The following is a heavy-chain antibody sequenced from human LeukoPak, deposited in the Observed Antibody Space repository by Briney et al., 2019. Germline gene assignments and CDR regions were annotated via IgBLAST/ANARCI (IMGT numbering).Heavy chain of an antibody. CDR3: AREGFRDGHFDY. D-gene: IGHD5-24*01. CDR1: GGSISSYY. V-gene: IGHV4-59*01. J-gene: IGHJ4*02. Sequence: PSETLSLTCTVSGGSISSYYWSRIRQPPGKGLEWIGYIYYSGSSNYNPSLKSRVSISVDTSKGQFSLKVSSVTAADTAVYYCAREGFRDGHFDYWGQGTLVTVSS. CDR2: IYYSGSS.